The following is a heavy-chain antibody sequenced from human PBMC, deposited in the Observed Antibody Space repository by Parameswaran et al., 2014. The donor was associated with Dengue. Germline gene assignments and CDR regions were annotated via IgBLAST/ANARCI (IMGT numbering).Heavy chain of an antibody. D-gene: IGHD3-22*01. J-gene: IGHJ3*02. CDR3: ARSSGINAFDI. V-gene: IGHV5-10-1*01. Sequence: VRQAPGKGLEWMGRIDPSDSYTNYSPSFQGHVTISADKSISTAYLQWSSLKASDTAMYYCARSSGINAFDIWGQGTMVTVSS. CDR2: IDPSDSYT.